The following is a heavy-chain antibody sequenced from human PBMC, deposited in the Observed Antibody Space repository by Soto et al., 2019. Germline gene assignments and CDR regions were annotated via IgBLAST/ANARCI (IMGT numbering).Heavy chain of an antibody. V-gene: IGHV1-69*01. CDR3: ARGGSGYVWFNEF. Sequence: QVHLVQSGAEVKKPGSSVRVSCKASGGTYRNYAVNWVRQAPGQGLEWRGGIIPISGTTNTAQKFQGRVTITADESTSTAYMELRRLRSEDTAVYYCARGGSGYVWFNEFWGQGTLVTVSS. CDR1: GGTYRNYA. D-gene: IGHD3-22*01. CDR2: IIPISGTT. J-gene: IGHJ4*02.